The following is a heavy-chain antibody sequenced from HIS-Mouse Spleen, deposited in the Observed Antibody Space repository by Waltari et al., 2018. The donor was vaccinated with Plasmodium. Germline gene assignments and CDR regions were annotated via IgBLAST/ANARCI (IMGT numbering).Heavy chain of an antibody. V-gene: IGHV3-7*01. Sequence: EVQLVESGGGLVQPGWSMRLSCADSGFTSSSYWVSWVRQAPGNGLEWVANIKPDGNETSYVDSGKGRFTISRDNAKISLYLQMNCLRAEDTAGYYSASICYWYYDLWSRGTRVTVSS. J-gene: IGHJ2*01. CDR3: ASICYWYYDL. CDR1: GFTSSSYW. CDR2: IKPDGNET.